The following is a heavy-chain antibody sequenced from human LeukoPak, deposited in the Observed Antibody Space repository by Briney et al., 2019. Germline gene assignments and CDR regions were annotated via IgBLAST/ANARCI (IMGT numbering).Heavy chain of an antibody. CDR1: GFTFSSYG. D-gene: IGHD7-27*01. V-gene: IGHV3-30*18. CDR3: AKDKMGTGAFDI. J-gene: IGHJ3*02. Sequence: GGSLRLSCAASGFTFSSYGMHWVRQAPGKGLEWVAVISYDGSNKYYADSVKGRFTISRDNSKNTLYLQMNSLRAEDTALYYCAKDKMGTGAFDIWGQGTMVTVSS. CDR2: ISYDGSNK.